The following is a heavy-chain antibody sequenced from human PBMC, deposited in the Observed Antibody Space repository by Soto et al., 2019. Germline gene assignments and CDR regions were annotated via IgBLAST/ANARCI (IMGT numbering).Heavy chain of an antibody. CDR1: GLTLSSFA. D-gene: IGHD1-1*01. J-gene: IGHJ4*02. V-gene: IGHV3-23*01. CDR3: ALPAERAVPRVDH. CDR2: IKAGDTST. Sequence: EVQLLESGGGLVQPGGSLRLSCVASGLTLSSFAMNWVRQVPGKGLEWASVIKAGDTSTIYADSVKGRFTLSRDNSKNSLYLQMSSLRDEDTAVSYCALPAERAVPRVDHWGQGNLVSVSS.